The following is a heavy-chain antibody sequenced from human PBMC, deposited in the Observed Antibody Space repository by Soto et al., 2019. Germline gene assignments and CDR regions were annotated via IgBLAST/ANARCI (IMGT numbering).Heavy chain of an antibody. CDR2: IIPIFGTA. Sequence: QVQLVQSGAEVKKPGSSVKVSCKASGGTFSSYAISWVRQAPGQGLEWMGGIIPIFGTANYAKKFQGRVTITADESTSTAYMELSSLRSEDTAVYYCARYDFWSGTDGVQNFDYWGQGTLVTVSS. D-gene: IGHD3-3*01. CDR1: GGTFSSYA. J-gene: IGHJ4*02. CDR3: ARYDFWSGTDGVQNFDY. V-gene: IGHV1-69*01.